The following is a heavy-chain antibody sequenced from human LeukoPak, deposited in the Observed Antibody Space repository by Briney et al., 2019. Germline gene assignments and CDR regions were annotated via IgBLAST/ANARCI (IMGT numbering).Heavy chain of an antibody. CDR2: IDPSDSET. CDR1: GYSFTSYW. CDR3: ARQTAMGRSGDY. V-gene: IGHV5-51*01. D-gene: IGHD5-18*01. J-gene: IGHJ4*02. Sequence: GESLKISCKASGYSFTSYWIGWVRQVPGKGLEWMGIIDPSDSETRYTPSFQGQVTISVDKSLTTADLQWNSLKASDTAMYSCARQTAMGRSGDYWGQGTLVTVSS.